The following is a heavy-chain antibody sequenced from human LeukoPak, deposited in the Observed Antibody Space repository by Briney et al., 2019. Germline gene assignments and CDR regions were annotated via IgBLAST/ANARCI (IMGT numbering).Heavy chain of an antibody. Sequence: SVTVSCKASRGTFSDYALSWVRQAPGQGLEWMGVIIPVFVSPTYAQKFQGRVTITTGESTTTAYMELSGLTSEDTAVYYCVRHPNPRMVTDDAVHIWGQGTKVTVS. V-gene: IGHV1-69*05. J-gene: IGHJ3*02. CDR2: IIPVFVSP. CDR3: VRHPNPRMVTDDAVHI. CDR1: RGTFSDYA. D-gene: IGHD2-21*02.